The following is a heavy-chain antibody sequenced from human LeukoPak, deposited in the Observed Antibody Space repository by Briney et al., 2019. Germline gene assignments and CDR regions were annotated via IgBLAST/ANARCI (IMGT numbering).Heavy chain of an antibody. CDR1: GYTFTSYD. Sequence: ALVKVSCKASGYTFTSYDINWVRQATGQGLEWMGWMNPNSGNTGYAQKFQGRVTMTRNTSISTAYMELSSLRSEDTAVYYCARGRSSGWSYYYYYYGMDVWGQGTTVTVSS. V-gene: IGHV1-8*01. CDR2: MNPNSGNT. CDR3: ARGRSSGWSYYYYYYGMDV. D-gene: IGHD6-19*01. J-gene: IGHJ6*02.